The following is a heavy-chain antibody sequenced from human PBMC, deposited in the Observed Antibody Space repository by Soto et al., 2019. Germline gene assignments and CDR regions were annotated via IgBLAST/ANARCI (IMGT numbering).Heavy chain of an antibody. J-gene: IGHJ4*02. CDR1: GDAFTGCY. CDR2: INPNSGGT. Sequence: VSVKVSWNACGDAFTGCYMHWVRQAPGQGVEWMGWINPNSGGTNYAQKFQGRVTMTRDTSISTAYMQLSRLRSDDTAVYYCARGNYDFWSGYPAIDYWGQGTLVTVSS. D-gene: IGHD3-3*01. V-gene: IGHV1-2*02. CDR3: ARGNYDFWSGYPAIDY.